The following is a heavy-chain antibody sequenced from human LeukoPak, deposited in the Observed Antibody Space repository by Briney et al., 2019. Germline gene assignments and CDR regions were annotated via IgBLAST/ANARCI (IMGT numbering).Heavy chain of an antibody. D-gene: IGHD6-13*01. CDR1: GFTFSSYS. CDR2: ISSSSSTI. Sequence: GGSLRLSCAASGFTFSSYSMNWVRQAPGKGLEWVSYISSSSSTIYYADSVKGRFTISRDNSKNMLYLQMNSLRAEDTAVYYCAKVHSSSWYDYFDYWGQGTLVTVSS. V-gene: IGHV3-48*01. J-gene: IGHJ4*02. CDR3: AKVHSSSWYDYFDY.